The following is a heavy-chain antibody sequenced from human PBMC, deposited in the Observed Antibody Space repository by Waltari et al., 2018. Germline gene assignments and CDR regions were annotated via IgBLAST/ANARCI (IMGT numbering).Heavy chain of an antibody. V-gene: IGHV1-18*01. CDR1: GYTFTSYG. CDR3: ARERTEQWLVRGVGFDY. J-gene: IGHJ4*02. D-gene: IGHD6-19*01. Sequence: QVQLVQSGAEVKKPGASVKVSCKASGYTFTSYGISWVRQALGQGLEWMGWISAYNGNTNYAQKLQGRVTMTTDTSTSTAYMELRSLRSDDTAVYYCARERTEQWLVRGVGFDYWGQGTLVTVSS. CDR2: ISAYNGNT.